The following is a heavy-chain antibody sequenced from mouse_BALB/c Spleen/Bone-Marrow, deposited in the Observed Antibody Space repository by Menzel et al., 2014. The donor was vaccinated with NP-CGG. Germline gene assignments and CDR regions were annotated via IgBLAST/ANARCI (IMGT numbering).Heavy chain of an antibody. V-gene: IGHV5-4*02. J-gene: IGHJ3*01. CDR2: ISDAGSYT. D-gene: IGHD2-14*01. CDR1: GFTFSDYY. CDR3: ARDGDYRYAWFAY. Sequence: EVQLMESGGGLVKPGGSLKLSCAASGFTFSDYYMYWVRQTPEKRLEWVATISDAGSYTYYPDSVKGRFTISRDNAKNNLYLQMISLKSEDTAMYYCARDGDYRYAWFAYWGQGTLVTVST.